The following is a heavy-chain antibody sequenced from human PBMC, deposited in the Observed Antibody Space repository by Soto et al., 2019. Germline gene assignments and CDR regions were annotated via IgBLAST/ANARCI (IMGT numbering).Heavy chain of an antibody. CDR1: GGSISSSSYY. CDR2: IYYSGST. CDR3: ARLLPAYYYDSRRAPV. D-gene: IGHD3-22*01. V-gene: IGHV4-39*01. J-gene: IGHJ4*02. Sequence: PSETLSLTCTVSGGSISSSSYYWGWIRQPPGKGLEWIGSIYYSGSTYYNPSLKSRVTISVDTSKNQFSLKLSSVTAADTAVYYCARLLPAYYYDSRRAPVWGQGTLVTVSS.